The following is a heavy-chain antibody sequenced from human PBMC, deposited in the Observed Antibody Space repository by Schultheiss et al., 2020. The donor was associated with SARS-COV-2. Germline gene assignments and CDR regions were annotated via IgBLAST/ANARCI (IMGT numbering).Heavy chain of an antibody. CDR2: ISYDGSNK. J-gene: IGHJ6*02. D-gene: IGHD3-10*01. CDR1: GFTFSSYA. Sequence: GGSLRLSCAASGFTFSSYAMHWVRQAPGKGLEWVAVISYDGSNKYYADSVKGRFTISRDNSKNTLYLQMNSLRAEDTAVYYCAREGGRGVQRGVMDVWGQGTTVTVS. CDR3: AREGGRGVQRGVMDV. V-gene: IGHV3-30-3*01.